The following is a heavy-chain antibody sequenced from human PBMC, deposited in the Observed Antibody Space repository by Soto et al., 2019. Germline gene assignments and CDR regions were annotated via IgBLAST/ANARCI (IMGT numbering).Heavy chain of an antibody. CDR1: GFTFSSYG. V-gene: IGHV3-30*18. CDR3: AKELQVSSGWYGGMDV. J-gene: IGHJ6*02. Sequence: GGSLRLSCAASGFTFSSYGMHWVRQAPGKGLEWVAVISYDGSNKYYADSVKGRFTISRDNSKNTLYLQMNSLRAEDTAVYYCAKELQVSSGWYGGMDVWGQGTTVTVSS. D-gene: IGHD6-19*01. CDR2: ISYDGSNK.